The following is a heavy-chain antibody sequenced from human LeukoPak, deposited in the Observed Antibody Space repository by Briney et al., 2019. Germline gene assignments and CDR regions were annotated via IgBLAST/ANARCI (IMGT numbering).Heavy chain of an antibody. J-gene: IGHJ4*02. Sequence: SVKVSCKASRGTFSSYAISWVRQAPCQGLEWMGRIIPIFGIANYAQKFQGRVTITADKPTSTAYMELSSLRPEDTAVYYCARDSAHYFDYWGQGTLVTVSS. CDR1: RGTFSSYA. CDR2: IIPIFGIA. CDR3: ARDSAHYFDY. V-gene: IGHV1-69*04.